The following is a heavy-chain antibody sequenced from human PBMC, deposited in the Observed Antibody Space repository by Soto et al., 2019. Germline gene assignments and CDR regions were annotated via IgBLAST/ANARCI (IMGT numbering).Heavy chain of an antibody. Sequence: QVQLVQSGAEVKKPGASVKVSCKASGYTFTSYGISWVRQAPGQGLEWMGWISAYNGNTNYAQKLQGRVTMTTDTSTSTAYMELRILRSDDTAVYNCARDHCSSTSCYTAVDYWGQGTLVTVSS. CDR2: ISAYNGNT. J-gene: IGHJ4*02. CDR1: GYTFTSYG. V-gene: IGHV1-18*04. D-gene: IGHD2-2*02. CDR3: ARDHCSSTSCYTAVDY.